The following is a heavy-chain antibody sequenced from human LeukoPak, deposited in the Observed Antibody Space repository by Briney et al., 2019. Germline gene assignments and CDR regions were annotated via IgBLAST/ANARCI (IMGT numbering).Heavy chain of an antibody. V-gene: IGHV3-48*02. CDR2: ISSSSSTI. J-gene: IGHJ4*02. D-gene: IGHD2-15*01. Sequence: GGSLRLSCAASGFTLSLYSINWVRQAPGKGLEWVSYISSSSSTIYYADSVKGRFTISRDNAKNSLYLQMNSLRDEGTAVYYCARDSCSGGSCYLDYWGRGTLVTVSS. CDR3: ARDSCSGGSCYLDY. CDR1: GFTLSLYS.